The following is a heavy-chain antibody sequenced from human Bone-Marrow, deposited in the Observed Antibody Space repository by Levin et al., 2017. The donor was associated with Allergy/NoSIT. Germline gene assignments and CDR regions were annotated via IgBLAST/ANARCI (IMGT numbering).Heavy chain of an antibody. Sequence: GGSLRLSCADSGFTISSYGMSWVRQAPGKGLEWVSTISRSGDTTYYADSVRGRFTISRDNSKNTLYLQVNGLRAEDTAVYYCAKATGNLADWGQGTLVTVSS. CDR3: AKATGNLAD. J-gene: IGHJ4*02. D-gene: IGHD1-14*01. CDR1: GFTISSYG. V-gene: IGHV3-23*01. CDR2: ISRSGDTT.